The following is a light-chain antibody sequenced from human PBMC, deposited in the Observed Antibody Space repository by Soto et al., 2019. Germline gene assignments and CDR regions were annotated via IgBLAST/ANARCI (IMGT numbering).Light chain of an antibody. J-gene: IGKJ5*01. CDR1: QTVTNDY. Sequence: EVVLTQAPGTLSLSPWERVTLSCRASQTVTNDYLAWYQQKDGQAPRLLIYDASTRATGVPDRFSGSGSGPEYTLTITRLEPEDFAVYSCQQYGFSPISFGQGTRL. CDR3: QQYGFSPIS. CDR2: DAS. V-gene: IGKV3-20*01.